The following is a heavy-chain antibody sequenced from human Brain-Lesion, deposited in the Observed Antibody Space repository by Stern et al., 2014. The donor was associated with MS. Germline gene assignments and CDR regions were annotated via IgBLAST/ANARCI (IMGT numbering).Heavy chain of an antibody. V-gene: IGHV1-2*02. CDR1: GYIFTGYY. CDR3: ARDQRGITIFGVVTDYYYLGMDV. Sequence: QDQLVQSGAEVKKPGASVKVSCKTSGYIFTGYYIHWVRQAAGQGLEWMAWINPNTGGTKYAQKFQGRVTMSRDTSISTAYVELSSLTSDDTAVYYCARDQRGITIFGVVTDYYYLGMDVWGQGTTVTVSS. D-gene: IGHD3-3*01. J-gene: IGHJ6*02. CDR2: INPNTGGT.